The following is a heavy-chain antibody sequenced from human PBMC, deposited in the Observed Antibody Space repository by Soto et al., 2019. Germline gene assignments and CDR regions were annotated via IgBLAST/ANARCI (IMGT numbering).Heavy chain of an antibody. V-gene: IGHV4-59*08. CDR3: ARGGWRHIDY. CDR2: IYYSGSS. J-gene: IGHJ4*02. D-gene: IGHD3-3*01. CDR1: GGSISTYY. Sequence: QVQLQESGPGRAKPSETLSLTCTVSGGSISTYYWSWIRQPPGKGLEWIGCIYYSGSSNFNPSLKSLVTISVDTSKNQFSLKMTSVTATDPAVYYCARGGWRHIDYWGQGTLVTVSS.